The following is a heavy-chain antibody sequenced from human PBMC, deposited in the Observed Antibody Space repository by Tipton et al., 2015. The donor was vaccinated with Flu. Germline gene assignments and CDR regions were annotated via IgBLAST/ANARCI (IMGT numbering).Heavy chain of an antibody. CDR2: IYTSGGT. J-gene: IGHJ4*02. D-gene: IGHD3-10*01. CDR1: GGSFSGYY. Sequence: TLSLTCAVYGGSFSGYYWSWIRQPPGKGLEWIGRIYTSGGTKFNPSLRGRLTMSVDASKKEFSLKLSSVTAADTAVYYCARGSGSGTFMIFDFWGQGTLVTVSS. CDR3: ARGSGSGTFMIFDF. V-gene: IGHV4-34*01.